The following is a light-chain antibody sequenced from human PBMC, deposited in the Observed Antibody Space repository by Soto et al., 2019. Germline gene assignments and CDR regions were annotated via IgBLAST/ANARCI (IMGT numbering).Light chain of an antibody. J-gene: IGLJ3*02. Sequence: QSALTQPPSASGSPGQSVTISCTGTSSDAGGYNYVSWYPQYPGRAPKLMIYEVTKRPSGVPDLFSGSKSGNTASLTVSGLQAEDEADYYCSSYAASNDFYFVFGGGTKLTVL. CDR3: SSYAASNDFYFV. V-gene: IGLV2-8*01. CDR1: SSDAGGYNY. CDR2: EVT.